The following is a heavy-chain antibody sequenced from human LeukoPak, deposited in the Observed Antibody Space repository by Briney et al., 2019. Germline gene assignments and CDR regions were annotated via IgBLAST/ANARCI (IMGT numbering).Heavy chain of an antibody. V-gene: IGHV3-23*01. CDR1: GFTFSSYP. CDR2: ISGSGGAT. CDR3: ARAAMVRGVDYFDS. Sequence: GGSLRLSCAASGFTFSSYPMTWVRQAPGKGLEWVSVISGSGGATYYADSVKGRFTISRDNSKNTLYLQMNSLRAEDTAVYYCARAAMVRGVDYFDSWGQGTLVTVSS. J-gene: IGHJ4*02. D-gene: IGHD3-10*01.